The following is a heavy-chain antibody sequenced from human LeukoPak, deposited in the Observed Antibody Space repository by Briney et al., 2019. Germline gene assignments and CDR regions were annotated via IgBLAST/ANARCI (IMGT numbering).Heavy chain of an antibody. V-gene: IGHV1-69*05. CDR3: ARDALIDYYDSSGPHDY. J-gene: IGHJ4*02. Sequence: ASVKVSCKASGGTFSSYAISCVRQAPGQGLEWMGRIIPIFGTANYAQKFQGRVTITTDESTSTAYMELSSLRSEDTAVYYCARDALIDYYDSSGPHDYWGQGTLVTVSS. CDR2: IIPIFGTA. CDR1: GGTFSSYA. D-gene: IGHD3-22*01.